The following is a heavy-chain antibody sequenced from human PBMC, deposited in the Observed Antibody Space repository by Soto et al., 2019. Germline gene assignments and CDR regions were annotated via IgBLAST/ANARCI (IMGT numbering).Heavy chain of an antibody. CDR2: ISSSSSYT. CDR3: ARTYRSSSGGFDY. D-gene: IGHD6-6*01. CDR1: GFTFSDYY. V-gene: IGHV3-11*06. J-gene: IGHJ4*02. Sequence: QVQLVESGGGLVKPGGSLRLSCAASGFTFSDYYMSWIRQAPGKGLEWVSYISSSSSYTNYADSVKGRFTISRDNAKNSLYLEMNSLRAEDTAVYYCARTYRSSSGGFDYWGQGTLVTVSS.